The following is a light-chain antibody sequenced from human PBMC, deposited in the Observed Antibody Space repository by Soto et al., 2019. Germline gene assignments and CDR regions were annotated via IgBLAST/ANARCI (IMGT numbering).Light chain of an antibody. V-gene: IGKV3-20*01. Sequence: EIVLTQSPGTLPLSPGERATLSCWTSQSTGSSYLGWYQQKPGQAPRLAIFGTSSRATGIPDRFGGSGSGTEFTLTINGLEPEDVAVYYCEECALSPASFGGGTKVVI. CDR1: QSTGSSY. J-gene: IGKJ4*01. CDR2: GTS. CDR3: EECALSPAS.